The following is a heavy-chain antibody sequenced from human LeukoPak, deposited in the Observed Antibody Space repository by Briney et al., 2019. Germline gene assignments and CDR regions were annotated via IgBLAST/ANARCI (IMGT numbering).Heavy chain of an antibody. CDR3: ARGPLRFHSDYYYYGMDV. CDR1: GYTFTGYY. V-gene: IGHV1-2*02. D-gene: IGHD4-17*01. J-gene: IGHJ6*02. Sequence: ASVKVSCKASGYTFTGYYMLWVRQAPGQGLEWMGWINPNSGGTNYAQKFQGRVTMTRDTSISTAYMELSRLRSADTAVYYCARGPLRFHSDYYYYGMDVWGQGTTVTVSS. CDR2: INPNSGGT.